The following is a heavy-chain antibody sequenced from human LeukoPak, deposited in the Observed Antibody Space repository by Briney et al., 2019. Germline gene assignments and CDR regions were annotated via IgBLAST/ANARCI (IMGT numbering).Heavy chain of an antibody. CDR3: ARGGGLDV. J-gene: IGHJ6*02. Sequence: GGSLRLSCAASGFTFSSYWMNWARQAPGKGLEWVASINHNGNVNYYVDSVKGRFTISRGNAKNSLYLQMCNLRAEDTAVYFCARGGGLDVWGQGATVTVSS. D-gene: IGHD3-16*01. V-gene: IGHV3-7*03. CDR2: INHNGNVN. CDR1: GFTFSSYW.